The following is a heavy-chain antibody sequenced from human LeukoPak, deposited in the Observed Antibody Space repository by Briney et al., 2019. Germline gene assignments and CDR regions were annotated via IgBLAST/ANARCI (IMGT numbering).Heavy chain of an antibody. CDR1: GFTFSSYS. J-gene: IGHJ4*02. CDR3: ARADYDFWSGYYTQASSFDY. D-gene: IGHD3-3*01. V-gene: IGHV3-48*01. CDR2: VSSSSSTI. Sequence: GGSLRLSCAASGFTFSSYSMNWVRQAPGKGLEWVSYVSSSSSTIYYADSVKGRFTISRDNAKNSLYLQMNSLRAEDTAVYYCARADYDFWSGYYTQASSFDYWGQGTLVTVSS.